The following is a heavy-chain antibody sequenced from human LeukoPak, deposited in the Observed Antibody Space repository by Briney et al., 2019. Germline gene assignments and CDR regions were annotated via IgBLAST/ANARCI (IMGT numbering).Heavy chain of an antibody. CDR1: GYTFTVYH. CDR3: TRDPAMATILFEY. CDR2: INPNTGDT. V-gene: IGHV1-2*02. Sequence: ASVKVSCKASGYTFTVYHMHWMRQAPGQGLEWMGWINPNTGDTNYAQKFQGRVTMTRDTSISAAYMELSWLRSDDTAVYYCTRDPAMATILFEYWGQGTLVTVSS. D-gene: IGHD5-24*01. J-gene: IGHJ4*02.